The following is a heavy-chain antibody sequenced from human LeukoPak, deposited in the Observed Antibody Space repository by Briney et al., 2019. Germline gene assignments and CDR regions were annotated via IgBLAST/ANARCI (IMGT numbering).Heavy chain of an antibody. CDR1: GYTFTTYW. D-gene: IGHD2-2*01. J-gene: IGHJ2*01. V-gene: IGHV5-51*01. Sequence: PGESLKISCKGSGYTFTTYWIGWVRQMPGKGLEWMGIIYPGDSDTRYSPSFQGQVTTSADKSINTAYLQWITLKASDTAMYFCARQYQLLFPHWYFDLWGRGTLVTVSS. CDR3: ARQYQLLFPHWYFDL. CDR2: IYPGDSDT.